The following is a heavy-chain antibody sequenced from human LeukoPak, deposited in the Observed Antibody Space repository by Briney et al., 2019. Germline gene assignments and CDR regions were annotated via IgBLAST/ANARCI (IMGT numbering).Heavy chain of an antibody. CDR1: GGTFSSYA. Sequence: SVKVSCKASGGTFSSYAISWVRQAPGQGLEWMGGIIPIFGTANYAQKFQGRVTITADESTSTAYMELSSLRSEDTAVYYCAREGRVPAAVTDAFDIWGQGTMVTVSS. J-gene: IGHJ3*02. D-gene: IGHD2-2*01. V-gene: IGHV1-69*01. CDR3: AREGRVPAAVTDAFDI. CDR2: IIPIFGTA.